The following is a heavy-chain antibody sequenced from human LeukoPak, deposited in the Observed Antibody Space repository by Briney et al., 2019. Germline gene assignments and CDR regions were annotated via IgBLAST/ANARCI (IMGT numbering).Heavy chain of an antibody. V-gene: IGHV4-38-2*02. CDR2: IYHSGST. CDR1: GYSISSGYY. D-gene: IGHD5-12*01. Sequence: PSETLSLTCTVSGYSISSGYYWGWIRQPPGKGLEWIGTIYHSGSTYYNPSLKSRVTISVDTSKNQFSLKLSSVTAADTALYYCARGRRVYSGYDDGGIRAVLFKRERYYFDYWGQGTLVTVSS. J-gene: IGHJ4*02. CDR3: ARGRRVYSGYDDGGIRAVLFKRERYYFDY.